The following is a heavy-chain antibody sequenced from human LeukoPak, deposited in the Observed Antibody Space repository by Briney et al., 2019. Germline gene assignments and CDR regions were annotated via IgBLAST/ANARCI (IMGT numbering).Heavy chain of an antibody. D-gene: IGHD6-13*01. CDR3: AADGPSTWYGDFDF. Sequence: GGSLRLSCAASGFTFSSYSMNWIRQAPGRGLEWVALISKSGDNKYYADSVRGRFTTSRDNSKSTLDLQMSGLRAEDTAIYYCAADGPSTWYGDFDFWGQGTLVTVSS. CDR1: GFTFSSYS. CDR2: ISKSGDNK. J-gene: IGHJ4*02. V-gene: IGHV3-30*03.